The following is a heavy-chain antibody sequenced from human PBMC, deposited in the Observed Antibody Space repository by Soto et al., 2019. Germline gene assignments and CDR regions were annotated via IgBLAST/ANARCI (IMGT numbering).Heavy chain of an antibody. V-gene: IGHV3-73*01. Sequence: EVQLVESGGGLVQPGESLKLSCATSGFTFSDSAIHWVRQASGRGLEWVGRIRSKTNTYATAYAASVKGRFTSSRDDSKNPAYLQMNSLKTEDTAVYFCTRWAVAGPAFEEWGQGTLVTVSS. D-gene: IGHD6-19*01. CDR2: IRSKTNTYAT. CDR3: TRWAVAGPAFEE. J-gene: IGHJ4*02. CDR1: GFTFSDSA.